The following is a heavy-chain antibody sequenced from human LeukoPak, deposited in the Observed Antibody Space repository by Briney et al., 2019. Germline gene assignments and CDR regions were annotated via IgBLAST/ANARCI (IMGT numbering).Heavy chain of an antibody. CDR1: GGSISSSSYY. CDR2: IYYSGST. V-gene: IGHV4-39*07. Sequence: SETLSLTCTVSGGSISSSSYYWGWIRQPPGKGLEWIGSIYYSGSTYYNPSLKSRVTISVDTSKNQFSLKLSSVTAADTAVYYCARYGDGYNSGSHFDYWGQGTLVTVSS. D-gene: IGHD5-24*01. J-gene: IGHJ4*02. CDR3: ARYGDGYNSGSHFDY.